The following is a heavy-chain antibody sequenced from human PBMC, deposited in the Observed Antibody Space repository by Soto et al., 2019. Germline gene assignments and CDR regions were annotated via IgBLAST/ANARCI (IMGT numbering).Heavy chain of an antibody. Sequence: EVQLVESGGGLVQPGGSLRLSCAGSGFTFSGYWMHWVRQAPGKGPVWVSRLNPNGTFTTNADSVKGRFTISSDNAKNPVYLQMNSLRADDTAVYYCARRGTSTTYWGLFSNLDQGSVVTVSS. V-gene: IGHV3-74*01. D-gene: IGHD7-27*01. CDR1: GFTFSGYW. CDR2: LNPNGTFT. J-gene: IGHJ4*02. CDR3: ARRGTSTTYWGLFSN.